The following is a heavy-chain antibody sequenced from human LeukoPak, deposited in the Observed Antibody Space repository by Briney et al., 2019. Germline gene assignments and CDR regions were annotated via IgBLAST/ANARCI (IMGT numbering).Heavy chain of an antibody. Sequence: GGSLRLSCAASGFTFSSHAMSWVRQAPGKGLEWVSAISGSGGSTYYADSVKGRFTISRDNSKNTLYLQMNSLRAEDTAVYYCAKGDIVVVPADPLGWFDPWGQGTLVTVSS. CDR1: GFTFSSHA. D-gene: IGHD2-2*01. J-gene: IGHJ5*02. V-gene: IGHV3-23*01. CDR3: AKGDIVVVPADPLGWFDP. CDR2: ISGSGGST.